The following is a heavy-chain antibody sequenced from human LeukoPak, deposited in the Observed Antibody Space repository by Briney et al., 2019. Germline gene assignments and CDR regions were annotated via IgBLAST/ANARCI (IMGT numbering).Heavy chain of an antibody. CDR1: GGTFSSYA. J-gene: IGHJ4*02. D-gene: IGHD3-22*01. Sequence: RTSVKVSCKASGGTFSSYAISWVRQAPGQGLEWMGRIIPILGIANYAQKFQGRVTITADKSTSTAYMELSSLRSEDTAVYYCARAYKFKIDSSGYYGGDFDYWGQGTLVTVSS. CDR2: IIPILGIA. V-gene: IGHV1-69*04. CDR3: ARAYKFKIDSSGYYGGDFDY.